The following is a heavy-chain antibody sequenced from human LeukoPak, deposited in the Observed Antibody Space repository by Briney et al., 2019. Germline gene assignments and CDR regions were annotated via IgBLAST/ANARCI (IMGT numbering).Heavy chain of an antibody. J-gene: IGHJ4*02. CDR3: AKGSGYWNY. V-gene: IGHV3-33*06. D-gene: IGHD3-22*01. CDR1: GFTFSSYG. Sequence: PGGSLRLSCAASGFTFSSYGMHWVRQAPGKGLEWVAVIWYDGSNKYYADSVKGRFTISRDNSKNTLYLQMNSLRAEDTAVYYWAKGSGYWNYWGQGTLVTVSS. CDR2: IWYDGSNK.